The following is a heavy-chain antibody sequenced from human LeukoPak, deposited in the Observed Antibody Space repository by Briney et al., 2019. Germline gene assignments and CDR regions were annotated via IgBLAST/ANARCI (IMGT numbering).Heavy chain of an antibody. V-gene: IGHV4-59*01. CDR1: GGSISGDC. CDR3: ARDRGYCSGGSCYRWFDP. D-gene: IGHD2-15*01. CDR2: IYYSGST. Sequence: SSETLSLTCTVSGGSISGDCWSWIRQPPGKGLEWIGYIYYSGSTNYNPSLKSRVTISVDTSKNQFSLKLSSVTAADTAVYYCARDRGYCSGGSCYRWFDPWGQGTLVTVSS. J-gene: IGHJ5*02.